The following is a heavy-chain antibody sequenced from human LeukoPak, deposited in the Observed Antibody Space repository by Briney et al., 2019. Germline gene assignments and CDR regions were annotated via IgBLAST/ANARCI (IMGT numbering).Heavy chain of an antibody. D-gene: IGHD3-3*02. Sequence: SETLSLTCSVSGYSLNSGYYWGWVRQPPGRGLEWLGSMYYSGSTLSNPSLKSRVTISVDTSKNQFSLRLTSVTAADTVVYFCARDSTLNLAFDMWGHGALVTVS. V-gene: IGHV4-38-2*02. CDR3: ARDSTLNLAFDM. J-gene: IGHJ3*02. CDR2: MYYSGST. CDR1: GYSLNSGYY.